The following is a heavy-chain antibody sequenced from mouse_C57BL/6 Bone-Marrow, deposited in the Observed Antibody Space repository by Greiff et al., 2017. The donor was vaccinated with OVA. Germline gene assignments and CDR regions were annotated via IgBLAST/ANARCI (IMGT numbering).Heavy chain of an antibody. CDR2: ISDGGSYT. V-gene: IGHV5-4*01. CDR3: ARYYYDAMDY. Sequence: VQLKESGGGLVKPGGSLKLSCAASGFTFSSYAMSWVRQTPEKRLEWVATISDGGSYTYYPDNVKGRFTISRDNAKNNLYLQLSHLKSEDTAMYYCARYYYDAMDYWGQGTSVTVSS. D-gene: IGHD1-1*01. J-gene: IGHJ4*01. CDR1: GFTFSSYA.